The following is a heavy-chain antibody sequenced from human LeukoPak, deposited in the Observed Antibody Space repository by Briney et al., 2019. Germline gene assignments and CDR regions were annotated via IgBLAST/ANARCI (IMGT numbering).Heavy chain of an antibody. Sequence: ASVKVSCKVSGDSLTDLSMHWVRQAPGKGLEWMGGIDLEDVETVYAQKFEDRLTVTEDTSTGTAYMELRSLTSGDTALYYCATGTSTALRGLDVWGQGTTVTVSS. V-gene: IGHV1-24*01. CDR1: GDSLTDLS. CDR3: ATGTSTALRGLDV. CDR2: IDLEDVET. D-gene: IGHD2-2*01. J-gene: IGHJ6*02.